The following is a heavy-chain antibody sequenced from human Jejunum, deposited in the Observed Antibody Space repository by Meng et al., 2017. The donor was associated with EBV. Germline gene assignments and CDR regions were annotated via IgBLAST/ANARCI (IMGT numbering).Heavy chain of an antibody. CDR3: VRGGDYCLVY. CDR2: IYYSGST. V-gene: IGHV4-4*02. D-gene: IGHD2-21*02. Sequence: QAQPRGPGPGLVKPSGTLSLTCAVSGDSIDSRNWWSWVRQSPERGLEWIGEIYYSGSTNYNPSLKSRVTILVDRSENHFSLHLSSVTAADTAVYYCVRGGDYCLVYWGQGTLVTVSS. CDR1: GDSIDSRNW. J-gene: IGHJ4*02.